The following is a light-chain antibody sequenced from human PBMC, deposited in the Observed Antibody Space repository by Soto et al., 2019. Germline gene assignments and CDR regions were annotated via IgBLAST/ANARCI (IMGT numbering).Light chain of an antibody. CDR2: GAS. CDR3: QQYGSSPLT. Sequence: ENVLKQFPGTPSLSSRERATLFCQANQSVSSSYLAWYQQKPGQAPRLLIYGASSRATGIPDRFSGSGSGTDFTLTISRLEPEDFAVYYCQQYGSSPLTFGGGTKVDIK. J-gene: IGKJ4*01. CDR1: QSVSSSY. V-gene: IGKV3-20*01.